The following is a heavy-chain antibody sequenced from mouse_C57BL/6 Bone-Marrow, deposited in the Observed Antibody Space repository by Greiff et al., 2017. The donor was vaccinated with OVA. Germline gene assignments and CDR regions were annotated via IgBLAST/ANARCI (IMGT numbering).Heavy chain of an antibody. D-gene: IGHD1-1*01. V-gene: IGHV1-50*01. CDR1: GYTFTSYW. CDR2: IDPSDSDT. CDR3: ARITTVPY. Sequence: QVQLQQPGAELVKPGASVKLSCKASGYTFTSYWMQWVKQRPGQGLEWIGEIDPSDSDTNYNQKFKGKATLTVDTSSSTAYMQLSSLTSEYSAVYYCARITTVPYWGQGTTLTVSS. J-gene: IGHJ2*01.